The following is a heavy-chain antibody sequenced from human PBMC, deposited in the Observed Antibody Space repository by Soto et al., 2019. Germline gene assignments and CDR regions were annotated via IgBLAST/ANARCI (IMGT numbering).Heavy chain of an antibody. CDR3: ARDPRGGELSRFRAKMDV. V-gene: IGHV1-46*03. CDR1: GYTFTGYY. D-gene: IGHD4-17*01. CDR2: INPSGGST. Sequence: ASVKVSCKASGYTFTGYYMHWVRQAPGQGLEWMGIINPSGGSTSYAQKFQGRVTMTRDTSTSTVYMELSSLRSEDTAVYYCARDPRGGELSRFRAKMDVWGQGTTVTVSS. J-gene: IGHJ6*02.